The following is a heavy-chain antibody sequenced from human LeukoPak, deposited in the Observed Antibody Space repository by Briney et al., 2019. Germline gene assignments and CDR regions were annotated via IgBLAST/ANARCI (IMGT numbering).Heavy chain of an antibody. CDR2: INSDGSIT. J-gene: IGHJ5*01. CDR3: ARVSGYSSGWFGY. Sequence: PGGSLRLSCAASGFSFSNYWMHWVRQVPGKGLVWVSRINSDGSITDYADSVKGRFTISRDNAKNTLYLQMSSLRAEDTALYYCARVSGYSSGWFGYWGQGAQVTVSS. D-gene: IGHD6-19*01. CDR1: GFSFSNYW. V-gene: IGHV3-74*01.